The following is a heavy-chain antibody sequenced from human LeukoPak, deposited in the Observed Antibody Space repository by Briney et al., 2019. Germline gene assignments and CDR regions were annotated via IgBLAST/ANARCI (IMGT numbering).Heavy chain of an antibody. V-gene: IGHV3-21*01. J-gene: IGHJ4*02. CDR2: ISISSSYI. Sequence: PAGPLRLSSAAYGFTFSSYSMKWVCQAPGQGLEWVSSISISSSYIYYADSVKGRFTISTDNATNSLYLQINSLRAEDTAVYYCARAPTAMAEFDYWGQGTLVTVSS. CDR1: GFTFSSYS. CDR3: ARAPTAMAEFDY. D-gene: IGHD5-18*01.